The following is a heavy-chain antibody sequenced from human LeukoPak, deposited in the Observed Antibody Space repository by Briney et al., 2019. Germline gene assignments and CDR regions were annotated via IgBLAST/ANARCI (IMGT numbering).Heavy chain of an antibody. J-gene: IGHJ4*02. Sequence: SSETLSLTCTVSGGSISSYYWSWIRQPAGKGLEWIGRIYTSGSTNYNPSLKSRVTMSVDTSKNQFSLKLSSVTAADTAVYYCARDFWMGIAAAVNYFDYWGQGTLATVSS. CDR1: GGSISSYY. D-gene: IGHD6-13*01. V-gene: IGHV4-4*07. CDR3: ARDFWMGIAAAVNYFDY. CDR2: IYTSGST.